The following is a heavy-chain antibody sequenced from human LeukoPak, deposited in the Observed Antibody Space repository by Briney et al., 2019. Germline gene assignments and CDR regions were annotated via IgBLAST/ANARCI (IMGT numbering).Heavy chain of an antibody. V-gene: IGHV3-64*01. J-gene: IGHJ6*03. CDR1: GFTFSSYA. CDR3: ARDRHGGGAAAGTPYYYYMDV. CDR2: ISSNGGST. D-gene: IGHD6-13*01. Sequence: AGGSLRLSCAASGFTFSSYAMHWVRQAPGKGLEYVSAISSNGGSTYYANSVKGRFTISRDNSKNTLYLQMGSLRAEDMAVYYCARDRHGGGAAAGTPYYYYMDVRGKGTTVTVSS.